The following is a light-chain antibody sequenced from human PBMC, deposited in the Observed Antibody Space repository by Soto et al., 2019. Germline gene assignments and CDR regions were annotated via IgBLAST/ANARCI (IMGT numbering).Light chain of an antibody. CDR2: DAS. CDR3: PQYNSYPWT. CDR1: QSISSW. J-gene: IGKJ1*01. Sequence: DIQRTQSPSTLSASVGGRVTITCRPSQSISSWLAWYEQKQGKAPKLXIYDASTLMSGVPSRFSCSGAGTECTRTISSLQPDDVSTDYCPQYNSYPWTFGQGTKVDIK. V-gene: IGKV1-5*01.